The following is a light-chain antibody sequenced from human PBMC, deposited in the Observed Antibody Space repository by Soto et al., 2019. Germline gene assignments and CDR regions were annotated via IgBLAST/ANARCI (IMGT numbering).Light chain of an antibody. V-gene: IGKV3-11*01. J-gene: IGKJ1*01. CDR2: DAS. Sequence: EIVMTQSPATLSLSPGERATLSCRASQSVSSFLAWYQQKPGQAPRLLISDASNRATGIPARFSGSGSGTDFTLTISNLEPEDFEDYYCQQRFSWWTFGQGTKVEIK. CDR3: QQRFSWWT. CDR1: QSVSSF.